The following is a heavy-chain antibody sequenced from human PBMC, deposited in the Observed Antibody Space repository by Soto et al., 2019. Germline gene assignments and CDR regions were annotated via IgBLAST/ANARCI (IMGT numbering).Heavy chain of an antibody. CDR2: ISYDGSNK. Sequence: GESLKISCAASGFTFSSYGMHWVRQAPGKGLEWVAVISYDGSNKYYADSVKGRFTISRDDSKNTLYLQMNSLRAEDTAVYYCAKDSSSGLGYWGQGTLVTVSS. D-gene: IGHD6-6*01. V-gene: IGHV3-30*18. J-gene: IGHJ4*02. CDR3: AKDSSSGLGY. CDR1: GFTFSSYG.